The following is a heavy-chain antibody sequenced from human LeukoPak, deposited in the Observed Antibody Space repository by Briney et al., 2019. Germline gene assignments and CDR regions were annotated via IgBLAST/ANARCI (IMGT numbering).Heavy chain of an antibody. V-gene: IGHV1-46*01. D-gene: IGHD2-21*02. CDR2: INPSGGST. CDR1: GYTFTGYY. J-gene: IGHJ5*02. CDR3: ARGKVVTAIYNWFDP. Sequence: GASVKVSCKASGYTFTGYYMHWVRQAPGQGLEWMGIINPSGGSTSYAQKFQGRVTMTRDMSTSTVYMELSSLRSEDTAVYYCARGKVVTAIYNWFDPWGQGTLVTVSS.